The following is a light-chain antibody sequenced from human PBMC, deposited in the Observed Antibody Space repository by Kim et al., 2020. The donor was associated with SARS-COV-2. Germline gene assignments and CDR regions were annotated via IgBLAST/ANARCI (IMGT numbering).Light chain of an antibody. CDR2: GAS. J-gene: IGKJ2*01. Sequence: EIVLTQSPGTLSLSPGERATLSCGASQRINGNYLAWYQQKPGQAPRLLIYGASSRATGIPDRFSGNGSGTDFTLTISRLEPEDFAVYYCQQYGSSPYTFGQGTKVDIK. CDR3: QQYGSSPYT. V-gene: IGKV3-20*01. CDR1: QRINGNY.